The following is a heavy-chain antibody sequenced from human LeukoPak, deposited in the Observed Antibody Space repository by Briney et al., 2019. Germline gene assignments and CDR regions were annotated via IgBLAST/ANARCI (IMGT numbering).Heavy chain of an antibody. CDR2: ISSSGNTI. CDR3: ARTKTLTIRPFDI. J-gene: IGHJ3*02. Sequence: GGSLRLSCAASGFYFSGYEMNWVRQAPGKGLEWVSYISSSGNTIYYADSVKGRFTISRDNAKNSLYLQTNSLRAEDTAVYFCARTKTLTIRPFDIWGQGTMVTVSS. CDR1: GFYFSGYE. V-gene: IGHV3-48*03. D-gene: IGHD3-10*01.